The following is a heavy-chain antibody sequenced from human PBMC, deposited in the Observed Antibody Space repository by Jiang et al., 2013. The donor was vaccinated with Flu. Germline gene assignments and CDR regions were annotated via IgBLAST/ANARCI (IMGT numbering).Heavy chain of an antibody. V-gene: IGHV4-34*01. D-gene: IGHD3-16*01. Sequence: LLKPSETLSLTCAVYGGSFSGYYWTWIRQPPGKGLESIGEIDYRGSTSYNPSLKSRVIISVDTSKNQFSLKLSSVTAADTAVYYCARGYADFYDFWGQGTLVTVSS. CDR3: ARGYADFYDF. J-gene: IGHJ4*02. CDR1: GGSFSGYY. CDR2: IDYRGST.